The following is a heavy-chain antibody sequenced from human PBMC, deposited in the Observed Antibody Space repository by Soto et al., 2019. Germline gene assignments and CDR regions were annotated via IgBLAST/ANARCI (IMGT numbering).Heavy chain of an antibody. J-gene: IGHJ5*02. CDR3: ARDQGVAAAGITWFDP. V-gene: IGHV4-4*07. CDR1: GASMNSYH. Sequence: QVQLQASGPGLVKPSETLSLTCTVSGASMNSYHWSWIRQPAGKGLEWIGHIQSSGSTNYNPYLKSRVTMSGDTSKNQFSLRLMSLTAADTAVYYCARDQGVAAAGITWFDPWGQGSLVTVSS. CDR2: IQSSGST. D-gene: IGHD6-13*01.